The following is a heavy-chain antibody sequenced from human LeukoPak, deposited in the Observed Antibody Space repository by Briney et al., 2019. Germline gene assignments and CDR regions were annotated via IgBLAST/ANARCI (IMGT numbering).Heavy chain of an antibody. CDR1: GFTFTDYY. CDR3: ARGLHSGYDYYFDY. J-gene: IGHJ4*02. CDR2: ITNSGTTI. Sequence: TGGSLRLSCAASGFTFTDYYMSWIRQAPGKGLEWVSYITNSGTTIYYADSVKGRFTISRDNAKNSLYLQMNSLRAEDTAVYYCARGLHSGYDYYFDYWGQGTLVTVSS. V-gene: IGHV3-11*01. D-gene: IGHD5-12*01.